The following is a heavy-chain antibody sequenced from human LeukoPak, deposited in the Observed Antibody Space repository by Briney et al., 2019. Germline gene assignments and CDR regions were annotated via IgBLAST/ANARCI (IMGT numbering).Heavy chain of an antibody. V-gene: IGHV4-34*01. CDR1: GGSFSGYY. J-gene: IGHJ6*02. CDR3: ARMADGVRGVIINLYYYYGMDV. CDR2: INHSGST. Sequence: SETLSLTCAVYGGSFSGYYWSWIRQPPGKGLEWIGEINHSGSTNYNPSLKSRVTISVDTSKNQFSLKLSSVTAADTAVYYCARMADGVRGVIINLYYYYGMDVWGQGTTVTVSS. D-gene: IGHD3-10*01.